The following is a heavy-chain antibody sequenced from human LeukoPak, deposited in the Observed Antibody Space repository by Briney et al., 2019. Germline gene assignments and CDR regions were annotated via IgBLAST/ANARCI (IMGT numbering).Heavy chain of an antibody. Sequence: PGGSLRLSCAASGFTFSTYPMHWVRQAPGKGLEWVAVMSFDGESEYYTDSVKGRFTIPRDNAKNTLYLQMNSLRPEDTAVYFCARDGSVLWSGYPSISYYYYMDVWGKGTTVTVSS. V-gene: IGHV3-30*04. J-gene: IGHJ6*03. D-gene: IGHD3-3*01. CDR3: ARDGSVLWSGYPSISYYYYMDV. CDR1: GFTFSTYP. CDR2: MSFDGESE.